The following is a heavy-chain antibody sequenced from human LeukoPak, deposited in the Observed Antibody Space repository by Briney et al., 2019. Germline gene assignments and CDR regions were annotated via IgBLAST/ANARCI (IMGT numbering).Heavy chain of an antibody. CDR1: GFSFSTYA. J-gene: IGHJ4*02. D-gene: IGHD3-22*01. Sequence: GGSLRLSCAASGFSFSTYAMHWVRQAPGKGLEWVALISYDGSNKYYADSVKGRFTISRDNAKNSVHLQMNSLRAEDTAVYYCARVSIMTVVVFDYWGQGTQVTVSS. CDR3: ARVSIMTVVVFDY. V-gene: IGHV3-30-3*01. CDR2: ISYDGSNK.